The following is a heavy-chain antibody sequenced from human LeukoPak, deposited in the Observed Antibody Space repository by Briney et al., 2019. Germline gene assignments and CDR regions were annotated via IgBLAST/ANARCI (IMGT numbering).Heavy chain of an antibody. V-gene: IGHV3-23*01. CDR2: ISGSGIST. CDR1: GFTFSIHA. J-gene: IGHJ4*02. D-gene: IGHD5-24*01. CDR3: AKDQFGYNKSIDC. Sequence: PGASLRRSCAASGFTFSIHAMNWVRQAPGKGLEWVSAISGSGISTYYADSVKGRFTISRDNSKNTVYLQVNSLRVEDTAVYYCAKDQFGYNKSIDCWGQGILVTVSS.